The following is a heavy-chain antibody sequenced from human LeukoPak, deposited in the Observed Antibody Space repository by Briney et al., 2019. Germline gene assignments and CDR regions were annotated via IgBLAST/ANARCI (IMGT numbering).Heavy chain of an antibody. J-gene: IGHJ4*02. Sequence: GGSLRLSCEASAFTLRDYAMSWVRQAPGKGLEWVSSISESGATTFYVNSVKGRFTISRDNSKNTLYLQMSSLRAEDTAVYYCATDMGGTPRSGSYFPLDHWGQGTLVTVSS. CDR3: ATDMGGTPRSGSYFPLDH. CDR1: AFTLRDYA. D-gene: IGHD1-26*01. V-gene: IGHV3-23*01. CDR2: ISESGATT.